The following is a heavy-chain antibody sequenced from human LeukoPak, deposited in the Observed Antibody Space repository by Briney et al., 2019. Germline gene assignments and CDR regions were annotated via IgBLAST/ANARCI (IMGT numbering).Heavy chain of an antibody. V-gene: IGHV4-38-2*02. CDR2: IYHSGST. D-gene: IGHD2-21*02. CDR3: ARSRAGGGDPFDY. Sequence: PSETLSLTCNVSGYSISSGYYWGWIRQPPGKGLEWIGTIYHSGSTYYNPSLKSRVTISVDTSKNQFSLKLSSVTAADTAVYYCARSRAGGGDPFDYWGQGTLVTVSS. J-gene: IGHJ4*02. CDR1: GYSISSGYY.